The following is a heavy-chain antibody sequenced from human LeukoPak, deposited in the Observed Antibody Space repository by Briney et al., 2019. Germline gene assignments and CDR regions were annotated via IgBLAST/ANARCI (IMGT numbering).Heavy chain of an antibody. V-gene: IGHV1-69*05. CDR1: GGTFSSYA. J-gene: IGHJ4*02. CDR3: ARNVGMVAPHFDY. CDR2: IIPIFGTA. Sequence: GASVKVSCKASGGTFSSYAISWVRQAPGQGLEWMGGIIPIFGTANYAQKLQGRVTMTTDTSTSTAYMELRSLRSDDTAVYYCARNVGMVAPHFDYWGQGTLVTVSS. D-gene: IGHD2-15*01.